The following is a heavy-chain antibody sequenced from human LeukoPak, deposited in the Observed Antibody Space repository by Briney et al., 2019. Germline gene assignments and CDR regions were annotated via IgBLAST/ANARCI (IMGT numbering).Heavy chain of an antibody. D-gene: IGHD6-19*01. CDR2: IYYSGST. Sequence: PSETLSLTCTVSGGSISSYYWSWIRQPPGKGLEWIGYIYYSGSTNYNPSLKSRVTISVDTSKNQFSLKLSSVTAAGTAVYYCARSSGWYSAFDIWGQGTMVTVSS. CDR1: GGSISSYY. CDR3: ARSSGWYSAFDI. V-gene: IGHV4-59*01. J-gene: IGHJ3*02.